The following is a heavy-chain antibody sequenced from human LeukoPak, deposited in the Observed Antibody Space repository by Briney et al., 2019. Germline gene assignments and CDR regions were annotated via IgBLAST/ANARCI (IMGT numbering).Heavy chain of an antibody. J-gene: IGHJ3*02. CDR2: IYHSGST. D-gene: IGHD3-10*01. Sequence: PSETLSLTCAVYGGSFSGYYWNWIRQPPGKELEWIGEIYHSGSTKYNPSLKRRITISVDTSKNLFSLRLTSVTAADTAVYYCARAKLGDPVAFDIWGQGTSVTVSS. V-gene: IGHV4-34*01. CDR1: GGSFSGYY. CDR3: ARAKLGDPVAFDI.